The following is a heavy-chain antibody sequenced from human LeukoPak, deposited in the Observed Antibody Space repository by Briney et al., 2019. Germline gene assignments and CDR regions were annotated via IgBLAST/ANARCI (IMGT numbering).Heavy chain of an antibody. J-gene: IGHJ4*02. V-gene: IGHV3-21*01. CDR3: ARGGGNFDY. CDR2: ISSTSTYI. D-gene: IGHD2-15*01. Sequence: GGSLRLSCAASEFTFSSYTINWVRQAPGKGLKWVSSISSTSTYISYADSVKGRFTISRDNAKNSLYLQMNSLRAEDTAVYYCARGGGNFDYWGQGTLVTVSS. CDR1: EFTFSSYT.